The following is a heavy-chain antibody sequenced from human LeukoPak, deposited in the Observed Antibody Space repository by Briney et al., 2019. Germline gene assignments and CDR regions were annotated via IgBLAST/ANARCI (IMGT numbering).Heavy chain of an antibody. D-gene: IGHD2-2*01. CDR1: GGSFSGYY. V-gene: IGHV4-34*01. Sequence: SETLSLTCAVYGGSFSGYYWSWIRQPPGKGLEWIGEINHSGSTNYNPSLKSRVTISVDTSKNQFSLKLSSVTAADTAVYYCARAPSTSLGSDYWGQGTLVTVSS. CDR3: ARAPSTSLGSDY. J-gene: IGHJ4*02. CDR2: INHSGST.